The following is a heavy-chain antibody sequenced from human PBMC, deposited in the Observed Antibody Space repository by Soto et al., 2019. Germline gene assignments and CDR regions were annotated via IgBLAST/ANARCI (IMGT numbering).Heavy chain of an antibody. CDR2: ISGSGGST. CDR3: AILPSAEGVDV. Sequence: GGSLRLSCAASGFTFSSYATSWVRQAPGKGLEWVSAISGSGGSTYYADSVKGRFTISRANSKNTLYLQMNCLRAEDTAVYYCAILPSAEGVDVWGQGTTVTVSS. J-gene: IGHJ6*02. CDR1: GFTFSSYA. V-gene: IGHV3-23*01.